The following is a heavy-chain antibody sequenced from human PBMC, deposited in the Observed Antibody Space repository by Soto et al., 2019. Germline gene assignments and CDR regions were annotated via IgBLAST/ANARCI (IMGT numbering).Heavy chain of an antibody. J-gene: IGHJ2*01. CDR1: GFTFSSYS. V-gene: IGHV3-21*01. CDR3: ARDEIAAAGLVGYFDL. Sequence: EVQLVESGGGLVKPGGSLRLSWAASGFTFSSYSMNWVRQAPGKGLEWVSSISSSSSYIYYADSVKGRFTISRDNAKNSLYLQMNSLRAEDTSVYYCARDEIAAAGLVGYFDLWCRGTLVTVSS. CDR2: ISSSSSYI. D-gene: IGHD6-13*01.